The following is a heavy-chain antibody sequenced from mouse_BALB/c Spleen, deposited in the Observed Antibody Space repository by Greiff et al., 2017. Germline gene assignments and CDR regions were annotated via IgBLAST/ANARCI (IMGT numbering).Heavy chain of an antibody. CDR2: INPSTGYT. D-gene: IGHD2-4*01. J-gene: IGHJ3*01. CDR3: AREGDYDYSFAY. V-gene: IGHV1-7*01. Sequence: QVQLQQSGAELAKPGASVKMSCKASGYTFTSYWMHWVKQRPGQGLEWIGYINPSTGYTEYNQKFKDKATLTADKSSSTAYMQLSSLTSEDSAVYYCAREGDYDYSFAYWGQGTLVTVSA. CDR1: GYTFTSYW.